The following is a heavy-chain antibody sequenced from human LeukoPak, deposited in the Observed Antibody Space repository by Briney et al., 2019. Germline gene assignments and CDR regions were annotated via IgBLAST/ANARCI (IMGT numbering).Heavy chain of an antibody. D-gene: IGHD3-22*01. CDR3: ARVSSGGYFHTYYFDY. Sequence: SETLSLTCTVSGGSISGYYWSWIRQPPGKGLEWIGYIRYSGTTNYSPSLKSRATISVDTSKSQFSLNLISVTAADTAIYYCARVSSGGYFHTYYFDYWGQGTLVTVSS. CDR1: GGSISGYY. CDR2: IRYSGTT. J-gene: IGHJ4*02. V-gene: IGHV4-59*01.